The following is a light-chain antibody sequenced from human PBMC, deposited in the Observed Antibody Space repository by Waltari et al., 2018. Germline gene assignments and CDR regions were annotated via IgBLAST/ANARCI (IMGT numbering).Light chain of an antibody. CDR1: QSLTKRY. CDR3: QQYGSSVLYT. V-gene: IGKV3-20*01. J-gene: IGKJ2*01. CDR2: GAS. Sequence: VLTQSPGTLSLSPGERATLSCRASQSLTKRYLAWYQQKPGQAPRRRIYGASSRAAGIPDRFSGSGSGTDCSLTISRLEPEDSAVYYCQQYGSSVLYTFGQGTKLEIK.